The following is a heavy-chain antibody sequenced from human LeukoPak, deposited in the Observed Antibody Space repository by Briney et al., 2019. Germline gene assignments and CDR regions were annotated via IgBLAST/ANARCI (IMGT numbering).Heavy chain of an antibody. J-gene: IGHJ4*02. CDR3: AKGFGDTTFGVVTAYDY. CDR1: GFTFTRYA. V-gene: IGHV3-23*01. CDR2: ISGSGGTT. D-gene: IGHD3-3*01. Sequence: GQSLRLSRAASGFTFTRYAMAWVRRAPGKGLEWVLTISGSGGTTYYADSVKGRFTISRDNSNNTLYLQMNSLAADDTALYYCAKGFGDTTFGVVTAYDYWGQGILVTVSS.